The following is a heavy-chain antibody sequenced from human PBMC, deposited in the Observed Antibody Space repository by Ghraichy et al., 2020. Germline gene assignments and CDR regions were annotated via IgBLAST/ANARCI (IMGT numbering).Heavy chain of an antibody. V-gene: IGHV3-7*04. D-gene: IGHD3-16*02. CDR3: GRLLRFEDSQYRPVDF. J-gene: IGHJ4*02. CDR2: IKQDGSDK. CDR1: GFTFSAYW. Sequence: GGSLRLSCSASGFTFSAYWMTWVRQAPGKGPEWVATIKQDGSDKYYVDSVKGRFTVSRDNARNLLYLQMNFLTAADTALYYCGRLLRFEDSQYRPVDFWGQGVLVTVSS.